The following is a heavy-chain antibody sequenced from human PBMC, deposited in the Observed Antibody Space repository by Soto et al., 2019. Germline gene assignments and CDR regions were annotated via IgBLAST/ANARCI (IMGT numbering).Heavy chain of an antibody. V-gene: IGHV3-30*18. J-gene: IGHJ4*02. CDR1: GFTFRTYA. Sequence: VRSGGGVVQPGRSLRLSCAASGFTFRTYAMHWVRQAPGKGLEWVAVISHDGSNTDYGDSVKGRFTISRDNSKSTLSLQMNSLRPEDTGVYYCAKDAGSTEYFFASWGQGTLVSVSS. CDR2: ISHDGSNT. CDR3: AKDAGSTEYFFAS.